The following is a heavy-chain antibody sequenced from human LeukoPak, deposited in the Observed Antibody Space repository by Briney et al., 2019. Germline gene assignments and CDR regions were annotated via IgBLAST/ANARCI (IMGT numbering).Heavy chain of an antibody. CDR3: ARDLSGSYGAFDI. J-gene: IGHJ3*02. CDR2: LYSGGSS. V-gene: IGHV3-66*01. D-gene: IGHD3-16*01. Sequence: PGGSLRLSCAASGFTASSNYMSWVRQAPGMGLEWVSFLYSGGSSYYADSVKGRFTISRDSSKNTLYLQMNTLKAEDTAVYYCARDLSGSYGAFDIWGQGTMVTVSS. CDR1: GFTASSNY.